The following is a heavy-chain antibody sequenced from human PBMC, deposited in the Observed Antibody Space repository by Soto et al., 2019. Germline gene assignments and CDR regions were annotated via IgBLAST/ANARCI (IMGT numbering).Heavy chain of an antibody. V-gene: IGHV4-31*03. J-gene: IGHJ5*02. CDR2: IYYSGST. CDR3: ARVVLMVYAGNWFDP. CDR1: GGSISSGGYY. D-gene: IGHD2-8*01. Sequence: QVQLQESGPGLVKPSQTLSLTCTVSGGSISSGGYYWSWIRQHPGKGLEWIGYIYYSGSTYYNPSLKRRVTISVDTSKNQFSLKLSSVTAADTAVYYCARVVLMVYAGNWFDPWGQGTLVTVSS.